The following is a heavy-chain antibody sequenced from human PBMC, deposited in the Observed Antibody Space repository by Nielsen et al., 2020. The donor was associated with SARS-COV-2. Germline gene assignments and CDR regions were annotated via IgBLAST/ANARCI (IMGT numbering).Heavy chain of an antibody. CDR1: GFTVSSNY. J-gene: IGHJ4*02. CDR3: AKDRGSGSYVY. D-gene: IGHD1-26*01. Sequence: GESLKISCAASGFTVSSNYMSWVRQAPGKGLEWVSVIYSGGSTHYADSVKGRFTISRDNSKNTLYLQMNSLRAEDTAVYYCAKDRGSGSYVYWGQGTLVTVSS. V-gene: IGHV3-53*01. CDR2: IYSGGST.